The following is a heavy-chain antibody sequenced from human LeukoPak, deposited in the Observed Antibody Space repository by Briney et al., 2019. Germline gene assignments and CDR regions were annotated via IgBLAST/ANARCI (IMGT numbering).Heavy chain of an antibody. D-gene: IGHD6-13*01. Sequence: GGSLRLSCAASGFSFSSYAMHWVRQAPGKGLEWVAFIRYDGSNKYYADSVKGRFTISRDNSKNTVYLQMNSLRAEDTAVYYCAKGRIAAAGLHYYYGMDVWGQGTTVTVSS. CDR3: AKGRIAAAGLHYYYGMDV. J-gene: IGHJ6*02. CDR1: GFSFSSYA. V-gene: IGHV3-30*02. CDR2: IRYDGSNK.